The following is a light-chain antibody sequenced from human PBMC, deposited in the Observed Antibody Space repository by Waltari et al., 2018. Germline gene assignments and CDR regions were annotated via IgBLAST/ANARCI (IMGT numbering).Light chain of an antibody. CDR2: EVS. CDR1: SSDVGAYNY. Sequence: QSALTQPASVSGSPGQSITISCTGTSSDVGAYNYFPWYQQHPGKAPKLMIYEVSNRPSGLSNRFSGSKSGNTASLTISGLQAEDEADYYCSSYTTSSTVVFGGGTKLTVL. J-gene: IGLJ2*01. CDR3: SSYTTSSTVV. V-gene: IGLV2-14*01.